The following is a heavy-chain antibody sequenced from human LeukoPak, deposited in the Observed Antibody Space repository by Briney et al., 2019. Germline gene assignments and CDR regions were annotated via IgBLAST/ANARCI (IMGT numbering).Heavy chain of an antibody. CDR3: ARQRTFRSGAFDI. CDR1: GGSISSSSYY. CDR2: IYYSGST. V-gene: IGHV4-39*01. Sequence: SETLSLTCTVSGGSISSSSYYWGWIRQPPGTGLEWIGSIYYSGSTYYNPSLKSRVTISVDTSKNQFSLKLSSVTAADTAVYYCARQRTFRSGAFDIWGQGTMVTVSS. J-gene: IGHJ3*02.